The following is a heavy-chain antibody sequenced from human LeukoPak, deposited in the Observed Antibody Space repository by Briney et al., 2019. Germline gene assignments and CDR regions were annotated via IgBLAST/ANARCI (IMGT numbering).Heavy chain of an antibody. CDR2: ISGSGGST. CDR3: AKELSEGSEWGGLFDY. Sequence: GGSLRLSCAASGFTFSSYAMSWVRQAPGKGLEWASAISGSGGSTYYADSVKGRFTISRDNSKNTLYLQMNSLRAEDTAVYYCAKELSEGSEWGGLFDYWGQGTLVTVSS. V-gene: IGHV3-23*01. J-gene: IGHJ4*02. D-gene: IGHD3-16*01. CDR1: GFTFSSYA.